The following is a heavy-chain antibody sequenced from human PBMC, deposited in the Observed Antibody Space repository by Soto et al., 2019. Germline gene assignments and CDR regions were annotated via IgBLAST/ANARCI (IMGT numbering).Heavy chain of an antibody. V-gene: IGHV6-1*01. CDR3: ARMAAATGRGYYHYAMDV. J-gene: IGHJ6*02. CDR2: TYYRSKWYN. Sequence: PSHTLSLTCAISGESVSSNSAAWNWIRQSPSTGLEWLGRTYYRSKWYNDYAVSVKSRITINPDTSKNQFYLQLNSVTPEDTAVYYCARMAAATGRGYYHYAMDVWGQGTAVTV. D-gene: IGHD6-13*01. CDR1: GESVSSNSAA.